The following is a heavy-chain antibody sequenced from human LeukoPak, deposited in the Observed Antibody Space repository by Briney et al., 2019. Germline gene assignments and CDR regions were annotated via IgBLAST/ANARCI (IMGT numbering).Heavy chain of an antibody. V-gene: IGHV3-30-3*01. CDR3: ARTSVVAATLRAFDI. Sequence: GGSLRLSCAASGFTFSNYAMHWVRQAPGKGLEWVAVISDDGSKNYYADSVKGRFTISRDNSKNTLFLQMNSLRAEDTAVYYCARTSVVAATLRAFDIWGQGTMVTVSS. J-gene: IGHJ3*02. D-gene: IGHD2-15*01. CDR1: GFTFSNYA. CDR2: ISDDGSKN.